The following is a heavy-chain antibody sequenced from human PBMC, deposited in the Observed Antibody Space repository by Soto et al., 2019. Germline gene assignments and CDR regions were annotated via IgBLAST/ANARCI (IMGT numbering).Heavy chain of an antibody. D-gene: IGHD5-12*01. CDR2: INWNSGGV. CDR1: GFTFDDYA. V-gene: IGHV3-9*01. Sequence: GGSLRLSCAASGFTFDDYAMHWVRQVPGKGLEWVSGINWNSGGVRYADSVRGRFTISRDNAKKSLYLQVNSLRAEDTALYYCAKDRRSLNIVTTPDAFDLWGQGTMVTVSS. CDR3: AKDRRSLNIVTTPDAFDL. J-gene: IGHJ3*01.